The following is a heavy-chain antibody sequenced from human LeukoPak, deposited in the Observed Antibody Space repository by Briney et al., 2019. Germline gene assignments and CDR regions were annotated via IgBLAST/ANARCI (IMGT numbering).Heavy chain of an antibody. V-gene: IGHV3-30*02. D-gene: IGHD3-3*01. CDR2: IQYDGSSI. Sequence: GGSLRLSCAASGFTFSSHGMHWVRQAPGKGLEWVAYIQYDGSSIYYVESVKGRFTVSRDNSKNILFLQMKSLRAEDTAVYYCARRHTIFGVVTVNDFEFWGQGTLVTVSS. J-gene: IGHJ4*02. CDR1: GFTFSSHG. CDR3: ARRHTIFGVVTVNDFEF.